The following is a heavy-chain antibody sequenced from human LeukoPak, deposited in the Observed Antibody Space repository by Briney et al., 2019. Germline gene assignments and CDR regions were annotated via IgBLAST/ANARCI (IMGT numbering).Heavy chain of an antibody. D-gene: IGHD3-16*01. Sequence: PSQTLSLTCAVSGGSISSGGYSWSWIRQPPGKGLEWIGYIYHSGSTYYNPSLKSRVTMSVDRSKNQFSLKLSSVTAADTAVYYCARGGDVDSYPYFDYWGQGTLVTVSS. V-gene: IGHV4-30-2*01. CDR2: IYHSGST. CDR1: GGSISSGGYS. J-gene: IGHJ4*02. CDR3: ARGGDVDSYPYFDY.